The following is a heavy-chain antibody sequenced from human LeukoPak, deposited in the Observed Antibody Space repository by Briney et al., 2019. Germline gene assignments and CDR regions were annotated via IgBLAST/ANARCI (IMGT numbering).Heavy chain of an antibody. CDR3: AAKYPGIAAADYYFDY. CDR1: GFTFDNYA. CDR2: ISGTGGST. V-gene: IGHV3-23*01. Sequence: GGCLRLSCAASGFTFDNYAMSWVRQAPGKGLEWVSAISGTGGSTYYADSVKGRFTISRDNSKNTLYLQMNSLRADDTAVYYCAAKYPGIAAADYYFDYWGQGTLVTFSS. J-gene: IGHJ4*02. D-gene: IGHD6-13*01.